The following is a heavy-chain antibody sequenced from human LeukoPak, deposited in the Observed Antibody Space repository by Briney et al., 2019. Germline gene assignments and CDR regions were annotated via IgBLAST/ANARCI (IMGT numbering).Heavy chain of an antibody. CDR1: GYSFSNYW. J-gene: IGHJ3*02. V-gene: IGHV5-51*01. CDR3: ARRLGGADVFDI. D-gene: IGHD3-16*01. CDR2: IYPGDSDS. Sequence: GESLKISCKGSGYSFSNYWIAWVRQTPGKGLEWMGIIYPGDSDSKYSRSFQGQVTTSADKSINTAYLHWSSLMASDSGMYYCARRLGGADVFDIWGQGTMVTVSS.